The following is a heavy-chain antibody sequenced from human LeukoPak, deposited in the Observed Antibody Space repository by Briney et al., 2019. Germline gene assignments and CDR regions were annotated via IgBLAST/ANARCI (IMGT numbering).Heavy chain of an antibody. CDR1: GGSFSGYY. CDR2: INHSGST. J-gene: IGHJ4*02. V-gene: IGHV4-34*01. Sequence: PSETLSLTCAVYGGSFSGYYWSWIRQPPGKGLEWIGEINHSGSTNYNPSLKSRVTISVDTSKNQFSLKLSSVTAADTAVYYCARGRYCSSTSCYTGSLYYFDYWGQGTLVTVSS. CDR3: ARGRYCSSTSCYTGSLYYFDY. D-gene: IGHD2-2*02.